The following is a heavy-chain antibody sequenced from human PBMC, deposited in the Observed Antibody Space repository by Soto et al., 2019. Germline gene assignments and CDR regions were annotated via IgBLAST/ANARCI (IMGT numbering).Heavy chain of an antibody. CDR3: AKDAGRRIAAAGGVGVVDY. CDR1: GFTFSSYA. J-gene: IGHJ4*02. Sequence: EVQLLESGGGLVQPGGSLRLSCAASGFTFSSYAMSWVRQAPGKGLEWVSAISGSGGSTYYADSVKGRFTISRDNSKNTLYLQMNSLRAEDTAVYYWAKDAGRRIAAAGGVGVVDYWGQGTLVTVSS. V-gene: IGHV3-23*01. CDR2: ISGSGGST. D-gene: IGHD6-13*01.